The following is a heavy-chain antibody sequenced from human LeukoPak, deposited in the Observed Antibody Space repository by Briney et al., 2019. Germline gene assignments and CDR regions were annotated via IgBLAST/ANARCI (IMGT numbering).Heavy chain of an antibody. Sequence: SETLSLTCTVSGGSISSGAHYWSWIRQHPGKGLEWIGYIYYNGNTYYNPSLKSRVTISIDTSKNHFSLKLNPVTAADTAVYYCAREINFGSGTLDYWGQGTLVTVSS. CDR2: IYYNGNT. CDR3: AREINFGSGTLDY. V-gene: IGHV4-31*03. J-gene: IGHJ4*02. CDR1: GGSISSGAHY. D-gene: IGHD3-10*01.